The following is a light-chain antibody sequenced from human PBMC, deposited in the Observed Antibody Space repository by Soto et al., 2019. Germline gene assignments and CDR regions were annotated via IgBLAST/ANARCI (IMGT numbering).Light chain of an antibody. CDR1: SSTVGGFNV. CDR2: EGI. Sequence: QSVLTQPASVSGSPGQSITISCTGTSSTVGGFNVVSWYQQHPGKAPKVIIYEGIKRPSGVSNRFSGSNSGSTASLTISGLQAEVDADYYCCSYVGATTYVFCTGTNFTVL. V-gene: IGLV2-23*01. J-gene: IGLJ1*01. CDR3: CSYVGATTYV.